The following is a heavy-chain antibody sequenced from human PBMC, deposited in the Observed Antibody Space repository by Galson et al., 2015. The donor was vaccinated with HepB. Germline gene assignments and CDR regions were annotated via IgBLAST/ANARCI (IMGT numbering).Heavy chain of an antibody. CDR2: ISYDGSNK. Sequence: SLRLSCAASGFTFSSCAMHWVRQAPGKGLEWVAVISYDGSNKYYADSVKGRFTISRDNSKNTLYLQMNSLRAEDMAVYYCARDREIKDSSGYRFDYWGQGTLVTVSS. V-gene: IGHV3-30-3*01. J-gene: IGHJ4*02. CDR1: GFTFSSCA. CDR3: ARDREIKDSSGYRFDY. D-gene: IGHD3-22*01.